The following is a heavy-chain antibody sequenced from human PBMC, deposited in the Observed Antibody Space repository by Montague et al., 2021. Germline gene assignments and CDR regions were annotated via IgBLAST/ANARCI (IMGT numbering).Heavy chain of an antibody. J-gene: IGHJ4*02. D-gene: IGHD6-19*01. CDR3: ARGLFGTVNGQYSGGWYYFDK. V-gene: IGHV4-34*01. Sequence: SETLSLTCGLSGGSLSGYYWAWIRQTPGKGLEWIGNINHNGSAKYNPSLKNRVSISVGTSNNQFFLDLTSVTAADTAMYFCARGLFGTVNGQYSGGWYYFDKWGQGTMVTVSS. CDR1: GGSLSGYY. CDR2: INHNGSA.